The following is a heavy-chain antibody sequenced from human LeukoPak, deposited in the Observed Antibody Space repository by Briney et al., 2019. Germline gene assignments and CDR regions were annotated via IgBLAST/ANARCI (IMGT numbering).Heavy chain of an antibody. Sequence: ASVKVSCKAPGYIFSNYGISWVRQAPGKGLEWMGWISDYNGNTNLAQKFQGRVTMTRDTSISTAYMELSRLRSDDTAVYYCAREGRDGYNEPFDYWGQGTLVTVSS. CDR3: AREGRDGYNEPFDY. CDR1: GYIFSNYG. D-gene: IGHD5-24*01. CDR2: ISDYNGNT. J-gene: IGHJ4*02. V-gene: IGHV1-18*01.